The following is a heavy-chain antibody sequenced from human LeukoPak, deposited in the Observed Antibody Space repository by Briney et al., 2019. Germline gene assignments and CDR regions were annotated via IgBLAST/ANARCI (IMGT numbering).Heavy chain of an antibody. D-gene: IGHD2/OR15-2a*01. CDR1: GGSISSYY. Sequence: SETLSLTCTVSGGSISSYYWSWIRQPAGKGMEWIGRIYTSGSTNYNPSLKSRVTMSADTSKNQFSLKLSSVTAADTAVYYCARQTTYRRDAFDIWGQGTMVTVSS. J-gene: IGHJ3*02. V-gene: IGHV4-4*07. CDR2: IYTSGST. CDR3: ARQTTYRRDAFDI.